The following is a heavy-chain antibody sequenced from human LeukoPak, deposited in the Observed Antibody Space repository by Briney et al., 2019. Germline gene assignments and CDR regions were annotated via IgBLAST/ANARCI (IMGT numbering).Heavy chain of an antibody. V-gene: IGHV4-4*02. J-gene: IGHJ3*02. D-gene: IGHD3-3*01. Sequence: PSGTLSLTCDVSSGSISTSNWWSWVRQPPGKGLKWIGEIYHSGSTNYNPSLKSRVTMSVDKSKNQFSLKLSSVTAADTAVYYCARGGRITMFGVVIMRGAFDIWGQGTMVTVSS. CDR1: SGSISTSNW. CDR3: ARGGRITMFGVVIMRGAFDI. CDR2: IYHSGST.